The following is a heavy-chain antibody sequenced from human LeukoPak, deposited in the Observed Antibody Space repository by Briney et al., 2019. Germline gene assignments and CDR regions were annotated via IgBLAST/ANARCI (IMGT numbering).Heavy chain of an antibody. CDR2: ISYSGRT. Sequence: PSETQSLTCTVSGGSISSDYWSWIRQPPGKGLEWIGYISYSGRTYYNPSLRSRVTISVDTSKSHFSLKLSSVTAADTAVYYCARGLYRYGRSTFDYWGQGTLVTVSS. V-gene: IGHV4-59*08. J-gene: IGHJ4*02. D-gene: IGHD2-2*02. CDR1: GGSISSDY. CDR3: ARGLYRYGRSTFDY.